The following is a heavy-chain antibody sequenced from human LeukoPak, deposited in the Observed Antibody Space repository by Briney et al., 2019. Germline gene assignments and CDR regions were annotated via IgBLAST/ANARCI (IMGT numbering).Heavy chain of an antibody. CDR1: GFSFSNYA. CDR3: ARDLYFGELLGGVDP. D-gene: IGHD3-10*01. CDR2: IYTDGST. Sequence: PGRSLSLSCAASGFSFSNYAMHWVRQAPGKGLEWVSVIYTDGSTYYADSVKGRFTISRDNSKNTLYFQMNSLRAEDTAVYYCARDLYFGELLGGVDPWGQGTLVTVSS. V-gene: IGHV3-66*01. J-gene: IGHJ5*02.